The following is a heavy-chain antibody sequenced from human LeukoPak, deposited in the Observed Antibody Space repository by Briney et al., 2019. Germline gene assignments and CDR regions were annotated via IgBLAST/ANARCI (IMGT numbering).Heavy chain of an antibody. CDR3: ARGYYSDYNLIDY. J-gene: IGHJ4*02. CDR2: INAGNGNT. Sequence: ASVKVSCKAFGYTFTSNYMHWVRQAPGQRLEWMGWINAGNGNTKHSQAFQGRVPLTRDASASTAYIELSSLRSEDMAVYYCARGYYSDYNLIDYWGQGTLVTVSS. CDR1: GYTFTSNY. D-gene: IGHD4-11*01. V-gene: IGHV1-3*03.